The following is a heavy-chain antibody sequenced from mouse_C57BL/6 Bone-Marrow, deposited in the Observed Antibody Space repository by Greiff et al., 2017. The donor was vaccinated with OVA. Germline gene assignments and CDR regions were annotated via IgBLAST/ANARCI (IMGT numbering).Heavy chain of an antibody. J-gene: IGHJ1*03. CDR3: TGGGNWYFDV. CDR1: GYTFTDYE. V-gene: IGHV1-15*01. Sequence: LVESGAELVRPGASVTLSCKASGYTFTDYEMHWVKQTPVHGLEWIGAIDPDTGGTAYNQKFKGKAILTADKSSSTAYMELRSLTSEDSAVYYCTGGGNWYFDVWGTGTTVTVSS. CDR2: IDPDTGGT.